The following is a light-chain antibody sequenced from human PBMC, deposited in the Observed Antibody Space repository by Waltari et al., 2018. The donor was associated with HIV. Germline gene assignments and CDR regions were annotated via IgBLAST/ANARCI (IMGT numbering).Light chain of an antibody. CDR2: GNN. CDR3: QSYDSSLSGWV. J-gene: IGLJ3*02. V-gene: IGLV1-40*01. CDR1: SSNIGAGYD. Sequence: QSVLTQPPSVSGAPGQRVTISRTGSSSNIGAGYDVHWYQQLPGTAPKPLIYGNNNRPSGVPDRFSGSKSGTSASLAITGLQAEDEADYYCQSYDSSLSGWVFGGGTKLTVL.